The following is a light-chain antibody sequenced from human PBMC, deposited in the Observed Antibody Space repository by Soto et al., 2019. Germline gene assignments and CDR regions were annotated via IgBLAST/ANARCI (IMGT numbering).Light chain of an antibody. Sequence: IQLTQSPSSLSASVGDRVTITCRAGQDIGSALAWYQQRPGKAPKLLLYDASNLEAGVTSWFSGSGSGTDFTLTITSLRPEDFATYYCQQFNGFPLTFGGGTKVQIK. V-gene: IGKV1-13*02. CDR2: DAS. CDR1: QDIGSA. CDR3: QQFNGFPLT. J-gene: IGKJ4*01.